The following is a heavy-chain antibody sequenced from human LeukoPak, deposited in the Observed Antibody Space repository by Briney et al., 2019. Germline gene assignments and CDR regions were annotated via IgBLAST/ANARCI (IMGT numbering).Heavy chain of an antibody. CDR1: GFTFGDYA. CDR3: TRDLRYSSGWYIDY. V-gene: IGHV3-49*03. D-gene: IGHD6-19*01. CDR2: IRSKAYGGTT. J-gene: IGHJ4*02. Sequence: GGSLRLSCTASGFTFGDYAMSWFRQAPGKGLEWVGFIRSKAYGGTTEYAASVKGRFTISRDDSKSIAYLQMNSLKTEDTAVYYCTRDLRYSSGWYIDYWGQGTLVTVSS.